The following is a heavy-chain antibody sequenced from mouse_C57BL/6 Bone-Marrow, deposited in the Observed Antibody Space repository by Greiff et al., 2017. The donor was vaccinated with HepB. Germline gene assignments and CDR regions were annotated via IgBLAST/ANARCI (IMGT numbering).Heavy chain of an antibody. Sequence: VQLQQPGAELVRPGSSVKLSCKASGYTFTSYWMHWVKQRPIQGLEWIGNIDPSDSETNYNQKFKDKATLTVDKSSSTAYMQLSSLTSEDSAVYYCARGYGNYWFAYWGQGTLVTVSA. V-gene: IGHV1-52*01. CDR3: ARGYGNYWFAY. CDR1: GYTFTSYW. D-gene: IGHD2-1*01. J-gene: IGHJ3*01. CDR2: IDPSDSET.